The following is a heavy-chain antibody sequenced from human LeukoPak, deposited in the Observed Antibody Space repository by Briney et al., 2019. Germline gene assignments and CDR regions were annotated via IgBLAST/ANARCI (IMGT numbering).Heavy chain of an antibody. Sequence: GGSLRLSCAASGFTFSSYSMNWVRQAPGKGLEWVSSISSSSSYIYYAGSVKGRFTISRDNAKNSLYLQMNSLRAEDTAVYYCKAEAEGGYWGQGTLVTVSS. CDR3: KAEAEGGY. D-gene: IGHD6-19*01. CDR1: GFTFSSYS. CDR2: ISSSSSYI. J-gene: IGHJ4*02. V-gene: IGHV3-21*01.